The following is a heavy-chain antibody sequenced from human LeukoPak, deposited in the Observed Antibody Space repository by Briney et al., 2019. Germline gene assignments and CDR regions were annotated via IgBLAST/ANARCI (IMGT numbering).Heavy chain of an antibody. Sequence: SVKVSCKASGGTFSSYAISWVRQAPGQGLEWMGGIIPIFGTANYAQKFQGRVTITTDESTSTAYMELSSLRSEDTAVYYCARGPELGYRSSTSCYTRAGDYYYYYMDVWGKGTTVTVSS. V-gene: IGHV1-69*05. CDR2: IIPIFGTA. J-gene: IGHJ6*03. D-gene: IGHD2-2*02. CDR3: ARGPELGYRSSTSCYTRAGDYYYYYMDV. CDR1: GGTFSSYA.